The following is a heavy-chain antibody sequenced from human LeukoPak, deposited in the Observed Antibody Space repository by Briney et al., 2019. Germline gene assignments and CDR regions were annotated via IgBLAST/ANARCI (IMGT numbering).Heavy chain of an antibody. CDR1: DGSMSNYY. J-gene: IGHJ3*02. Sequence: SETLSLTCTVSDGSMSNYYWSWLRQPPGKGLEWIAHFYYSGSTTYNPSLKSRVTISVDTSKNEFSLKLNSVAAADTAVYYCARMPRSLGAFDIWGQGTMVTVSS. D-gene: IGHD2-15*01. CDR2: FYYSGST. CDR3: ARMPRSLGAFDI. V-gene: IGHV4-59*01.